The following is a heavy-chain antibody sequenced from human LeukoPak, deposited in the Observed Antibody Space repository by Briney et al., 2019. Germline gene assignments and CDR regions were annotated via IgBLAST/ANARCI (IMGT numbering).Heavy chain of an antibody. Sequence: PGRSLRLSCAASGFTFSSYGMHWVRQAPGKGLEWVAVISYDGSNKYYADSVKDRFTISRDNSKNTLYLQMNSLRAEDTAVYYCAKGLAYCGGDCYSNFQHWGQGTLVTVSS. D-gene: IGHD2-21*02. V-gene: IGHV3-30*18. CDR1: GFTFSSYG. J-gene: IGHJ1*01. CDR3: AKGLAYCGGDCYSNFQH. CDR2: ISYDGSNK.